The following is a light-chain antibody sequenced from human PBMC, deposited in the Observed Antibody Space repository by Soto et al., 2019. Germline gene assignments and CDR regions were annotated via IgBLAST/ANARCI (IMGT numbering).Light chain of an antibody. V-gene: IGKV3-11*01. CDR2: DAS. Sequence: EIVLTQSPATLSLPPGERATLSCRASQSVRSYLAWYQQKPGQAPSLLIYDASNRATGIPARFTGSGSGTDFTLTISSLEPEDFAVYYCQQYGSSPGITFGQGTRLEIK. CDR3: QQYGSSPGIT. CDR1: QSVRSY. J-gene: IGKJ5*01.